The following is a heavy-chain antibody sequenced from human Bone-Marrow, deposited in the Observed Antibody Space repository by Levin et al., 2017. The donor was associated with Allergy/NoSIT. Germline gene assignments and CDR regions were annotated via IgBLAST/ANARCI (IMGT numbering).Heavy chain of an antibody. CDR2: LSSSGST. V-gene: IGHV4-61*02. Sequence: PSETLSLTCAVSGGSISSGTYYWSWIRQPAGKGLEWIGRLSSSGSTNYNPSLKSRVTISVDTSKNQFSMQLSSVTAADAAAYYCARTNLPAFRGAFDVWGQGTLVTVSS. J-gene: IGHJ3*01. D-gene: IGHD3-16*01. CDR3: ARTNLPAFRGAFDV. CDR1: GGSISSGTYY.